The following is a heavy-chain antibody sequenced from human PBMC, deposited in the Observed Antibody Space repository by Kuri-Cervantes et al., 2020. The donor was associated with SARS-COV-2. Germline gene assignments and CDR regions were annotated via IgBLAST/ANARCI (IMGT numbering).Heavy chain of an antibody. Sequence: SETLSLTCTVSGGSISSGGYYWSWIRQHPGRGLEWIGYIYYSGSTYYNPSLKSRVTISVDASKNQFSLKLTSVTAADTAVYYCARGVTIFGEDVWGQGTTVTVSS. J-gene: IGHJ6*02. CDR2: IYYSGST. CDR3: ARGVTIFGEDV. CDR1: GGSISSGGYY. D-gene: IGHD3-3*01. V-gene: IGHV4-31*03.